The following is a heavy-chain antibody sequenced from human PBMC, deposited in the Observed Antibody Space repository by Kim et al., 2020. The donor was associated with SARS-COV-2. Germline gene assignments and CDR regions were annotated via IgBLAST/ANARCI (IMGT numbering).Heavy chain of an antibody. CDR2: ISGSGGST. CDR1: GFTFSSYA. D-gene: IGHD3-10*01. V-gene: IGHV3-23*01. Sequence: GGSLRLSCAASGFTFSSYAMSWVRQAPGKGLEWVSAISGSGGSTYYADSVKGRFTISRDNSKNTLYLQMNSLRAEDTAVYYCAKDPGNQGFGELEEVGYWGQGTLVTVSS. CDR3: AKDPGNQGFGELEEVGY. J-gene: IGHJ4*02.